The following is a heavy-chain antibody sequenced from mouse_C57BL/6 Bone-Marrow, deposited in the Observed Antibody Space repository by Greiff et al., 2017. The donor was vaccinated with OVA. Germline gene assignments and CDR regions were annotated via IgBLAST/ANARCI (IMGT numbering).Heavy chain of an antibody. Sequence: VQLQESGAELAKPGASVKLSCKASGYTFTSYWMHWVKQRPGQGLEWIGYINPSSGYTKYNQKFKDKATLTADKSSSTAYMQLSSLTSEDTAVYYCTRGYDYDGAWFAYWGQGTLVTVSA. CDR3: TRGYDYDGAWFAY. D-gene: IGHD2-4*01. J-gene: IGHJ3*01. CDR2: INPSSGYT. V-gene: IGHV1-7*01. CDR1: GYTFTSYW.